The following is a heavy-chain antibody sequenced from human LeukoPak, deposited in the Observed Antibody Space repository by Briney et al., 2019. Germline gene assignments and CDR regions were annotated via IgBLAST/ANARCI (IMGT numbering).Heavy chain of an antibody. D-gene: IGHD6-19*01. V-gene: IGHV3-21*01. J-gene: IGHJ4*02. CDR3: ARSYSSGWFYFDY. CDR1: GFTFSSYS. CDR2: LSGSSSYI. Sequence: GGSLRLSCAASGFTFSSYSMNWVRQAPGKGLEWVSSLSGSSSYIYYADPVKGRFTISRDNAKNSLYLQMNSLRDEDTAVYSCARSYSSGWFYFDYWGQGTLVTVSS.